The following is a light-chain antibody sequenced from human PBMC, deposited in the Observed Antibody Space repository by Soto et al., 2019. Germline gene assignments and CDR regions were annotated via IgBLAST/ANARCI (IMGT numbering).Light chain of an antibody. CDR1: SSDVGGYNY. Sequence: QSVLTQPASVSGSPGQSITISCTGTSSDVGGYNYVSWYQQHPGKAPKLMIYAVSNRPSGVSNRFSGSKSGNTASLTISGLQAEDEADYYCSSYTITSTVVFGGGTKLTVL. CDR2: AVS. V-gene: IGLV2-14*01. J-gene: IGLJ2*01. CDR3: SSYTITSTVV.